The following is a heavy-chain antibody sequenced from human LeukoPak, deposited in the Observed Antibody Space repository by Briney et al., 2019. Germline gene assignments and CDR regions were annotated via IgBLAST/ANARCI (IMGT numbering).Heavy chain of an antibody. V-gene: IGHV3-23*01. CDR3: AKDLGGGSGCYDL. D-gene: IGHD6-19*01. CDR1: GFSFSTSA. Sequence: GGSLRLSCAASGFSFSTSAMSWVRQAPGKGLEWVSVISDSGGETYYTDSVKGRFTISRDNSKNTLYLQMNSLRAEDTAVYYCAKDLGGGSGCYDLWGRGTLVTVSS. CDR2: ISDSGGET. J-gene: IGHJ2*01.